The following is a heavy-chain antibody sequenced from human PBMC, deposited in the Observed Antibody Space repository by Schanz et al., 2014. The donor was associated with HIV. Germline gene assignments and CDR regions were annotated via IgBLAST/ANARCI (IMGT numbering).Heavy chain of an antibody. J-gene: IGHJ3*01. Sequence: QVQLVQSGPEVKKPGASVQVSCRASNYTFSYYGISWVRQAPGQGLEWMGRIDPKNGGTVYLEKFHGRVTMTRDTSITTVYMDLSGLTSDDTAVYYCARHNYRLNFDVWGQGTMVTVSS. CDR3: ARHNYRLNFDV. CDR2: IDPKNGGT. CDR1: NYTFSYYG. V-gene: IGHV1-2*06. D-gene: IGHD3-10*01.